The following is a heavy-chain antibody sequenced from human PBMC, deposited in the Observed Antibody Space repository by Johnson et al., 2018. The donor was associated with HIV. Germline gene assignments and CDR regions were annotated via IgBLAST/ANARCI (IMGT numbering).Heavy chain of an antibody. CDR2: IKQDGSEK. D-gene: IGHD1-26*01. Sequence: VQLVESGGGVVQPGGSLRLSCAASGFTFSSYGMHWVRQAPGKGLEWVANIKQDGSEKYYVDSVKGRFTISRDNAKNSLYLQMNSLRAEDTAVYYCAARGWELQPDAFDIWGQGTMVTVSS. V-gene: IGHV3-7*03. CDR3: AARGWELQPDAFDI. CDR1: GFTFSSYG. J-gene: IGHJ3*02.